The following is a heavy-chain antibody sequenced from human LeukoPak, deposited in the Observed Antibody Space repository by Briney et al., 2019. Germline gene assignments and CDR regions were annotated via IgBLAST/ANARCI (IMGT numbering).Heavy chain of an antibody. Sequence: SETLSLTCTVSGGSISSYYWSWIRQPPGKGLEWIGYIYYSGSTNYNPSLKSRVTISVDTSKNQFSLKLSSVTAADTAVYYCARGGTQYYYYGMDVWGQGTTVTVSS. D-gene: IGHD1/OR15-1a*01. CDR2: IYYSGST. V-gene: IGHV4-59*01. CDR3: ARGGTQYYYYGMDV. CDR1: GGSISSYY. J-gene: IGHJ6*02.